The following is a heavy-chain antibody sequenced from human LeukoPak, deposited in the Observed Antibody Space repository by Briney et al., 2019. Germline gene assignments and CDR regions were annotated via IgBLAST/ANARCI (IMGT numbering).Heavy chain of an antibody. V-gene: IGHV3-7*03. J-gene: IGHJ3*02. D-gene: IGHD3-22*01. CDR2: IKQDGSEK. CDR1: GFTFSSYW. Sequence: GGSLRLSCAASGFTFSSYWMSWVRQAPGKGLEWVANIKQDGSEKYYVDSVKGRFTISRDNAKNSLYLQMNSLRAEDTAVYYCARDFTTIVAVHTPAFDIWGQGTMITVSS. CDR3: ARDFTTIVAVHTPAFDI.